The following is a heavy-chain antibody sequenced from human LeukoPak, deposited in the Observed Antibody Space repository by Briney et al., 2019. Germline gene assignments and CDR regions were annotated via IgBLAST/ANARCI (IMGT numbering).Heavy chain of an antibody. Sequence: GGSLRLSCAASGFTFSDYAITWVRQAPGKGLEWVSAISGSGGSTYYADSVKGRFTISRDNSKNTLYLQMNSLRAEDTAVYYCALNEGYFDYWDQGTLVTVSS. J-gene: IGHJ4*02. CDR3: ALNEGYFDY. V-gene: IGHV3-23*01. CDR2: ISGSGGST. D-gene: IGHD1-1*01. CDR1: GFTFSDYA.